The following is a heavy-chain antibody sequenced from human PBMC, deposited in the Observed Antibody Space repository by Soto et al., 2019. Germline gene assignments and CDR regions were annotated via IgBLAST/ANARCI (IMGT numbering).Heavy chain of an antibody. CDR3: AGAGGGPTSSAFDI. CDR2: IRQDGSDK. J-gene: IGHJ3*02. CDR1: GFTFNSFY. V-gene: IGHV3-7*04. Sequence: EVQLVESGGGLVQPGGSLRLSCAASGFTFNSFYMTWVRQAPGKGLEWVANIRQDGSDKYYLGSVKGRFTISRDNAKKSLYLQMNRLRAEDTAVYYGAGAGGGPTSSAFDIWGQGTMVTVSS. D-gene: IGHD1-26*01.